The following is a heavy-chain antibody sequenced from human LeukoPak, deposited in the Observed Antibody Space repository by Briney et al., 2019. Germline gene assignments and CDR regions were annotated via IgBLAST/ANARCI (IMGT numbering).Heavy chain of an antibody. CDR2: IKTDGSET. CDR1: GFTFSSYW. J-gene: IGHJ4*02. V-gene: IGHV3-7*01. D-gene: IGHD3-10*01. CDR3: AREGRGYGSGSPFDY. Sequence: GGSLRLSCAASGFTFSSYWMSWVRQVPGKGLEWVANIKTDGSETYFVDSVKGRFTMSRDNAKDSLYLQMNSPRADDTAVYYCAREGRGYGSGSPFDYWGQGTLVTVSS.